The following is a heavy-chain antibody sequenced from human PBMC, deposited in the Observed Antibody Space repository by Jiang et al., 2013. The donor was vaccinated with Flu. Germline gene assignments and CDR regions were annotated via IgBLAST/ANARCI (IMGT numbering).Heavy chain of an antibody. CDR1: GFTFSYFA. V-gene: IGHV3-30*02. Sequence: SCAASGFTFSYFAMFWVRQSPGKGPEWVASVRHDGSNKFYVDSVKGRFTISRDNSRNTLYLQMNSLRPEDTAVYYCATLRGSSFDTYLADFWGQGTLVTVSS. J-gene: IGHJ4*02. CDR2: VRHDGSNK. D-gene: IGHD3-3*02. CDR3: ATLRGSSFDTYLADF.